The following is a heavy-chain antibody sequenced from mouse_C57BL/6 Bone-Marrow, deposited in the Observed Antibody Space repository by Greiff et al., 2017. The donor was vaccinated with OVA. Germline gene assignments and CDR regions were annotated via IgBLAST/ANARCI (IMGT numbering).Heavy chain of an antibody. CDR1: GFTFSNYW. Sequence: EVKVEESGGGLVQPGGSMKLSCVASGFTFSNYWMNWVRQSPEKGLEWVAQIRLKSDNYATHYAESVKGRFTISRDDSKSSVYLQMNNLRAEDTGIYYCTRDYGSSPWFAYWGQGTLVTVSA. D-gene: IGHD1-1*01. V-gene: IGHV6-3*01. CDR2: IRLKSDNYAT. CDR3: TRDYGSSPWFAY. J-gene: IGHJ3*01.